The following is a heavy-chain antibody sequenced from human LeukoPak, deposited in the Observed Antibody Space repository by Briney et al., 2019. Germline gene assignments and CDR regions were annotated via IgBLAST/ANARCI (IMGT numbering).Heavy chain of an antibody. Sequence: GASVKVSCKASGYTFTSYAMHWVRQAPGQRLEWMGWINAGNGNTKYSQEFQGRVTITRDTSASTAYMELSSLRSDDTAVYYCAREDPDCSGGSCSSDYWGQGTLVTVSS. CDR2: INAGNGNT. D-gene: IGHD2-15*01. CDR3: AREDPDCSGGSCSSDY. J-gene: IGHJ4*02. V-gene: IGHV1-3*01. CDR1: GYTFTSYA.